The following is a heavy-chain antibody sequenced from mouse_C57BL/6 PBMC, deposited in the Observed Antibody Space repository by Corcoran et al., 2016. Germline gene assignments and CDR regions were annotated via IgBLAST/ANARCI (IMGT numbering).Heavy chain of an antibody. CDR2: INPNNGGT. Sequence: EVQLQQSGPELVKPGASVKISCKASGYTFTDYYMNWVKQSHGKSLEWIGDINPNNGGTSYNQKFKGKATLTVDKSSSTAYMELRSLTSEDSAVYYCARLYYGSSYLTHYAMDYWGQGTSVTVSS. D-gene: IGHD1-1*01. V-gene: IGHV1-26*01. CDR3: ARLYYGSSYLTHYAMDY. J-gene: IGHJ4*01. CDR1: GYTFTDYY.